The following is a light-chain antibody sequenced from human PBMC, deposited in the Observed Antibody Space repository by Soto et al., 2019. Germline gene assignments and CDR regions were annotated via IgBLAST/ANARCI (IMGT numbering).Light chain of an antibody. V-gene: IGLV2-14*03. J-gene: IGLJ2*01. CDR2: DFN. Sequence: QSALTQPASVCGSPGQSITISCIGTSNDIGGYNYVSWYQQHPGKAPKLIIYDFNSRPSGVSNRFSGSKSGNTASLTISGLQAEDEADYYCNSYTSSNTRIFGGGTKLTVL. CDR3: NSYTSSNTRI. CDR1: SNDIGGYNY.